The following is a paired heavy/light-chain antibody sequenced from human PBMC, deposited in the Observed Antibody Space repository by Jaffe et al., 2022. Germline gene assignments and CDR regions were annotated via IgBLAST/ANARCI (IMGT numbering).Heavy chain of an antibody. V-gene: IGHV4-59*01. Sequence: QVQLQESGPGLVEPSETLSLTCTVSGGSISSYYWSWIRQPPGKGLEWIGYIYYSGSTDYNPSLKSRVTISVDTSRNQFSLKLSSVTAADTAVYYCARDPTYSSGHGFQHWGQGTLVTVSS. D-gene: IGHD6-19*01. CDR3: ARDPTYSSGHGFQH. CDR1: GGSISSYY. J-gene: IGHJ1*01. CDR2: IYYSGST.
Light chain of an antibody. J-gene: IGKJ1*01. CDR2: AAS. Sequence: EIVLAQSPGTLSLSPGERATLSCRASQSVNSRHLAWYQQKPGQAPRLLIYAASNRATGIADRFSGSGSGTDFTLTISRLEPEDFAVYYCQQYGSSPWTFGQGTKVEIK. CDR3: QQYGSSPWT. V-gene: IGKV3-20*01. CDR1: QSVNSRH.